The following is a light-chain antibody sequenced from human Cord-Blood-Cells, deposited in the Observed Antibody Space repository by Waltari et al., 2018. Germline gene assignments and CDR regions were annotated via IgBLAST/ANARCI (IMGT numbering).Light chain of an antibody. CDR1: QGISNY. CDR3: QQYYSTPYT. V-gene: IGKV1-NL1*01. J-gene: IGKJ2*01. CDR2: AAS. Sequence: FKITHSPSSLSASVGDRVTITCRASQGISNYLTWYQQKPGKAPKLLLYAASRLESGVPSRFSGSGSGTDYTLTISSLQPEDFATYYCQQYYSTPYTFGEGTKVEIK.